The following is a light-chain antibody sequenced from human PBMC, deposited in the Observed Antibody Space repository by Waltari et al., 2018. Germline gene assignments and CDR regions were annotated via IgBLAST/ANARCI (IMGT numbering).Light chain of an antibody. CDR3: NSRDSSGNHLV. V-gene: IGLV3-19*01. CDR2: GKN. J-gene: IGLJ2*01. Sequence: SSELTQDPAVSVALGQTVRSTCLGDSLRSYYTSWYQQKPGQAPVLVIYGKNNRPSGIPDRFSGSTSGNTASLTITGAQAEDEADYYCNSRDSSGNHLVFGGGTKLTVL. CDR1: SLRSYY.